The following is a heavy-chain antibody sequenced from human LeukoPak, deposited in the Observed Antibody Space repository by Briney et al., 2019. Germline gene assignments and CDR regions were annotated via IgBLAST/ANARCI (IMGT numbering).Heavy chain of an antibody. D-gene: IGHD2-2*01. Sequence: PGGSLRLSRAASGFTFSDAWMSWVRQAPGKGLERAGRIKSKTDGGTTDYAAPVKGRFTISRDDSKNTLYLQMNSLKTEDTAVYCCTTDGDRYCSSTSCYPIGFDYWGRGTLVTVSS. CDR1: GFTFSDAW. CDR3: TTDGDRYCSSTSCYPIGFDY. J-gene: IGHJ4*02. CDR2: IKSKTDGGTT. V-gene: IGHV3-15*01.